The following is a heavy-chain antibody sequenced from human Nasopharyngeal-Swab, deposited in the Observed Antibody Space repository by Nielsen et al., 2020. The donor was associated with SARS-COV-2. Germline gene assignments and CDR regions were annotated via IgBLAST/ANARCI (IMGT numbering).Heavy chain of an antibody. CDR1: GFTFSSYG. V-gene: IGHV3-30*18. CDR2: ISYDGSNK. Sequence: GGSLRLSCAASGFTFSSYGMHWVRQAPGKGLEWVALISYDGSNKYYADSVKGRFTISRDNSKNTLYLQMNSLRAEDTAVYYCAKGYGGSEFDPWGQGTLVTVSS. J-gene: IGHJ5*02. D-gene: IGHD4-23*01. CDR3: AKGYGGSEFDP.